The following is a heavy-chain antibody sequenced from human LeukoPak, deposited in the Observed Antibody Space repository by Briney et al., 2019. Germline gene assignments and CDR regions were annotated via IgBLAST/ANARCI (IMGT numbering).Heavy chain of an antibody. D-gene: IGHD6-19*01. J-gene: IGHJ4*02. V-gene: IGHV3-23*01. CDR1: GFTFSSYA. Sequence: GGSLRLSCAASGFTFSSYAMSWVRQAPGKGREGVSAISGSGGSTYYAVSVKARFTISRDNSKNTLYLQMNSLRAEDTAVYYCAKSSGWNDYWGQGTLVTVSS. CDR3: AKSSGWNDY. CDR2: ISGSGGST.